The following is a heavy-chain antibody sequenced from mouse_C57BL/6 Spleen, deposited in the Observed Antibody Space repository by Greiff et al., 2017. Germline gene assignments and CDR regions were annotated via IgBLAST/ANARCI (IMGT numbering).Heavy chain of an antibody. CDR1: GFTFSDYY. CDR2: INYDGSST. Sequence: EVMLVESEGGLVQPGSSMKLSCTASGFTFSDYYMAWVRQVPEKGLEWVANINYDGSSTYYLDPLKSRFIISRDNAKNILYLQMSSLKSEDTATYYCAREGSLHYFDYWGQGTTLTVSS. D-gene: IGHD6-1*01. V-gene: IGHV5-16*01. CDR3: AREGSLHYFDY. J-gene: IGHJ2*01.